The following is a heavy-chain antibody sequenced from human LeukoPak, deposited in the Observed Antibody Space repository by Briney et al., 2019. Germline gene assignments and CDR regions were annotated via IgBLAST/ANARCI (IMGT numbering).Heavy chain of an antibody. CDR1: GDSMSSDC. J-gene: IGHJ4*02. CDR2: ICYSGST. CDR3: ARAVISFGGGIAKGFDC. Sequence: SSETLSLTCTVSGDSMSSDCWSWIRLPPGKGLEGIGYICYSGSTNYNPSLKSRLTMSLDTSKKQLSLKLNSVTAADTAIYYCARAVISFGGGIAKGFDCWGQGTLVTVSS. D-gene: IGHD3-16*02. V-gene: IGHV4-59*01.